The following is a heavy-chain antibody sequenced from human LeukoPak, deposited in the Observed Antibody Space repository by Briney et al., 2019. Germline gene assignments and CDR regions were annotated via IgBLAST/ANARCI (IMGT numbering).Heavy chain of an antibody. CDR2: INHSGSN. D-gene: IGHD7-27*01. Sequence: SETLSLPCAVYGVSFSGYYWRWIRQPPGKGLEWIGEINHSGSNNHTASLKSRVTISVDTSKNQFSLKLSSVTAAVTAVYYCASLRPTGAKTIRGFFRRYYYSMDVWGRGITVTIS. V-gene: IGHV4-34*01. CDR3: ASLRPTGAKTIRGFFRRYYYSMDV. J-gene: IGHJ6*03. CDR1: GVSFSGYY.